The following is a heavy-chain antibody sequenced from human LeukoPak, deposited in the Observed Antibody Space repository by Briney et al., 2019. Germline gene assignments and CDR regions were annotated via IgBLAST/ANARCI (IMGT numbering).Heavy chain of an antibody. V-gene: IGHV1-2*02. J-gene: IGHJ4*02. D-gene: IGHD4-11*01. Sequence: ASVKISCKASGYTFRGNYIHWLRQAPGQGLEWKGWIDANNGDTKSAQKFQGRVTMSRDTSISTAYMDLSSLSPDDAAVYYCARDPSSVTLYFFDYWGQGTLVTDSS. CDR1: GYTFRGNY. CDR2: IDANNGDT. CDR3: ARDPSSVTLYFFDY.